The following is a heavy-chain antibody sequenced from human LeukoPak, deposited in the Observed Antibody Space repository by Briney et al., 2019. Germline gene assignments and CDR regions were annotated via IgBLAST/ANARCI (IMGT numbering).Heavy chain of an antibody. CDR2: LNPNSGGT. CDR3: ARSYYDSSGYYYPAYYFDY. CDR1: GYTFTGYY. J-gene: IGHJ4*02. D-gene: IGHD3-22*01. Sequence: ASVKVSCKASGYTFTGYYMHWVRQAPGQGLEWMGWLNPNSGGTNYAQKFQGRVTMTRDTSISTAYMELSRLRSDDTAVYYCARSYYDSSGYYYPAYYFDYWGQGTLVTVSS. V-gene: IGHV1-2*02.